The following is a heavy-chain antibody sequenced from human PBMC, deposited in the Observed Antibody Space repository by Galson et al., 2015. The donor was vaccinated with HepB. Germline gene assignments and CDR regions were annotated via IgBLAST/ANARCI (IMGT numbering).Heavy chain of an antibody. V-gene: IGHV1-18*04. D-gene: IGHD3-22*01. CDR2: ISAYNGST. CDR1: GYTFTSYG. J-gene: IGHJ4*02. Sequence: SVKVSCKASGYTFTSYGISWVRQAPGQGLEWMGWISAYNGSTNYAQKLQGRVTMTTDTSTSTAYMELRSLRSDDTAVYYCARVAYVYYDSSGYVDFDYWGQGTLVTVSS. CDR3: ARVAYVYYDSSGYVDFDY.